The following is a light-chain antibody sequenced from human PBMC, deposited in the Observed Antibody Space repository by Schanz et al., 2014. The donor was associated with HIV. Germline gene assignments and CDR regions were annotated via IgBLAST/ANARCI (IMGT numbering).Light chain of an antibody. CDR3: QHYGDSRGT. J-gene: IGKJ4*01. Sequence: EIVMTQSPATLSVSPGERATLSCRASQSVSSNLAWYQQKPGQAPRLLIYGASNRATGIPDRFSGGGSGTDFTLTISRLEPEDFAVYYCQHYGDSRGTFGGGTEVDIK. CDR1: QSVSSN. V-gene: IGKV3-20*01. CDR2: GAS.